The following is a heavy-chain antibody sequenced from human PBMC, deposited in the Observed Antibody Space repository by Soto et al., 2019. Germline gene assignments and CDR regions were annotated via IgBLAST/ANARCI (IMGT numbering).Heavy chain of an antibody. CDR3: VRDLDGSGSYYTDA. V-gene: IGHV1-18*01. CDR2: ISVHNGDT. CDR1: GYNFINYG. Sequence: ASVKVSCKASGYNFINYGITWVRQAPGQGLEWMGWISVHNGDTNYAQKLQGRVTMTTDTSTSTAYMELRGLRSDDTAVYYCVRDLDGSGSYYTDAWG. J-gene: IGHJ5*01. D-gene: IGHD3-10*01.